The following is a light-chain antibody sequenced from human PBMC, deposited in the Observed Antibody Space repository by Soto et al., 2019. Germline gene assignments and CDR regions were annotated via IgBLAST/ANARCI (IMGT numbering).Light chain of an antibody. CDR2: KAS. J-gene: IGKJ4*01. CDR3: QQYDTYPLT. CDR1: QSINIW. Sequence: DIQMTQSPSTLSAFVGDRVTITCRASQSINIWLAWYQQKPGKAPKLLIYKASSLESGVPSRFSGSRSGTEFTLTISSLQPDDFAAYYCQQYDTYPLTFGGGTKVDFK. V-gene: IGKV1-5*03.